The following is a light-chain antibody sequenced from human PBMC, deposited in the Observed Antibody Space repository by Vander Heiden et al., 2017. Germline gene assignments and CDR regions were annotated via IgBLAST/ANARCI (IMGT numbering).Light chain of an antibody. CDR2: GNS. CDR3: QSYDSSLSVRV. Sequence: QSVLTQPPSVSAAPGQRVTISCTGSSSNIGAGYDVHWYQQLPGTAPKLLIYGNSNRPSGVPDRFSGSKSGTSASLAITGLQAEDEADYYCQSYDSSLSVRVFGTGTKVTVL. J-gene: IGLJ1*01. CDR1: SSNIGAGYD. V-gene: IGLV1-40*01.